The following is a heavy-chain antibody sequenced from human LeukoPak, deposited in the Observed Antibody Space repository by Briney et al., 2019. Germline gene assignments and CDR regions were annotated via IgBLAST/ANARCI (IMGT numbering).Heavy chain of an antibody. Sequence: ASVKVSCKASGYTFTSYAMNWVRQAPGQGLEWTGWINTNTGNPTYAQGFTGRFVFSLDTSVSTAYLQISSLKAEDTAVYYCARRDSSDWFEVSAPDYWGQGTLVTVSS. CDR3: ARRDSSDWFEVSAPDY. J-gene: IGHJ4*02. D-gene: IGHD6-19*01. CDR2: INTNTGNP. CDR1: GYTFTSYA. V-gene: IGHV7-4-1*02.